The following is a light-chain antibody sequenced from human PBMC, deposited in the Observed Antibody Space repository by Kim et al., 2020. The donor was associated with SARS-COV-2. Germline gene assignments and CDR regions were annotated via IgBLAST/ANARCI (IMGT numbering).Light chain of an antibody. J-gene: IGKJ1*01. V-gene: IGKV1-16*01. CDR2: GAS. Sequence: DIQMTQSPSSLSAAVGDRVTITCRASQGIATYLAWFQQKPGKAPQSLIYGASTLESGVPSRFSGSGYGTDFTLIISRLQPEDFGTYYCQQYDTYPRTFGQGTKVDIK. CDR3: QQYDTYPRT. CDR1: QGIATY.